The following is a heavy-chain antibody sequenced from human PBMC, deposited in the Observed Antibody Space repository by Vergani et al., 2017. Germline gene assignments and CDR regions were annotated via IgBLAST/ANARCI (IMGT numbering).Heavy chain of an antibody. D-gene: IGHD6-13*01. J-gene: IGHJ4*02. CDR2: IKQGGGEK. V-gene: IGHV3-7*01. Sequence: EVQLVESGGGLVQPGGSLRLSCAASGFTFSSYWMSWVRQAPGKGLEWVANIKQGGGEKYYVDSGKGRFTITRDNAKNSRYLQMNSLRAEDTAVYYCAMRAPSMGIAAAGAFDYWGQGTLVTVSS. CDR3: AMRAPSMGIAAAGAFDY. CDR1: GFTFSSYW.